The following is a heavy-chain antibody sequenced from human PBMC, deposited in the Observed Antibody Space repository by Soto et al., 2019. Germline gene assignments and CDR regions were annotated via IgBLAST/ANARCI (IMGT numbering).Heavy chain of an antibody. CDR1: GYTFISYD. J-gene: IGHJ4*02. D-gene: IGHD5-12*01. Sequence: QVQLVQSGAEVKKPGASVKVSCKASGYTFISYDINWVRQATGQGLEWMGWMNPNTGDTGYAQTFQGRVTMTRNTSINAANLELSSLRSDDTAVYFCARGDGYVFDYWGQGTLVTVSS. V-gene: IGHV1-8*01. CDR2: MNPNTGDT. CDR3: ARGDGYVFDY.